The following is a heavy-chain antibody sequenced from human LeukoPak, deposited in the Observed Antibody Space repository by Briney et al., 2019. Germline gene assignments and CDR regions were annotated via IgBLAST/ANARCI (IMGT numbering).Heavy chain of an antibody. CDR1: GDSVSSKSAS. J-gene: IGHJ4*02. V-gene: IGHV6-1*01. D-gene: IGHD1-26*01. CDR2: TYSRSKWFN. Sequence: SQTLSLTCAISGDSVSSKSASWNWIRQSPSRGLEWLGRTYSRSKWFNNYAVSVKSRITINPDTSMNQFSLHLTSVTPDDTAIYYCARGTGSLDYWGLGTLVTVSS. CDR3: ARGTGSLDY.